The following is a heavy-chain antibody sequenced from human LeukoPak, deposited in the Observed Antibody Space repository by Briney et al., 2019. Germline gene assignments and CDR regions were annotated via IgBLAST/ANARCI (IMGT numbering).Heavy chain of an antibody. CDR2: INSDGSST. V-gene: IGHV3-74*01. Sequence: GGSLRLSCAASGFTFSSYWMHWVRQAPGKGLVWVSRINSDGSSTSYADSVKGRFTISSDNAKNTLYLQMNSLRAEDTAVYYCAIRYCSSTSCPFDPWGQGTLVTVSS. CDR3: AIRYCSSTSCPFDP. J-gene: IGHJ5*02. CDR1: GFTFSSYW. D-gene: IGHD2-2*01.